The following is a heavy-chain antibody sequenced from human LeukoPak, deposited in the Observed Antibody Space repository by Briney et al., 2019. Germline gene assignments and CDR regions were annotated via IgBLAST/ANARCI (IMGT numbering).Heavy chain of an antibody. V-gene: IGHV3-23*01. Sequence: GGSLRLSCAASGFTFSSYATSWVRQAPGKGLEWVSAISGSGGSTYYADSVKGRFTISRDNSKNTLYLQMNSLRAEDTAVYYCAKDPRDYGDYTFGDVWGQGTTVTVSS. CDR1: GFTFSSYA. D-gene: IGHD4-17*01. CDR3: AKDPRDYGDYTFGDV. CDR2: ISGSGGST. J-gene: IGHJ6*02.